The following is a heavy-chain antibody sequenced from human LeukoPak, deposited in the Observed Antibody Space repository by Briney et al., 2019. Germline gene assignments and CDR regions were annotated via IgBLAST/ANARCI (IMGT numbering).Heavy chain of an antibody. CDR3: AREMAGGPTFDY. CDR1: GGSISSYY. Sequence: WETLSLTCTVSGGSISSYYWSWIRQPPGKGLEWIGYIYYSGSTNYNPSLKSRVTISVDTSKNQFSLKLSSVTAADTAVYYCAREMAGGPTFDYWGQGTLVTVSS. CDR2: IYYSGST. V-gene: IGHV4-59*01. J-gene: IGHJ4*02. D-gene: IGHD6-19*01.